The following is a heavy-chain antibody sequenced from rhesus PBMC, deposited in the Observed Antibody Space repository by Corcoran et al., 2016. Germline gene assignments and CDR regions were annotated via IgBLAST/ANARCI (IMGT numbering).Heavy chain of an antibody. CDR3: TSDIWTGPPLDY. CDR2: SRSKEYGGTA. CDR1: GFTFSNHY. D-gene: IGHD3-3*01. Sequence: EVQLVESGGGLVQPGGSLRVSCAASGFTFSNHYMYWVRQAPGKGREWVGCSRSKEYGGTAEEAAAVKGRFTSSRDESKSIASLQMSSLKTEDTAVYYCTSDIWTGPPLDYWGQGVLVTVSS. V-gene: IGHV3-6*01. J-gene: IGHJ4*01.